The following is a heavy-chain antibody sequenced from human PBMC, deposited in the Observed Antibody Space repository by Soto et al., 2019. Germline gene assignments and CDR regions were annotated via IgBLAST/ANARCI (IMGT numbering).Heavy chain of an antibody. J-gene: IGHJ3*02. CDR2: IYHSGRT. V-gene: IGHV4-59*01. CDR1: GGSISFYN. Sequence: PSETLSLTCSVSGGSISFYNWNWIRQSPGKGLEWIGYIYHSGRTNYNPSLKSRVTISVDTSKNQFSLQLRSVTAADTAVYYCAKGDSTTHGDSFDIWGQGTMVTVSS. D-gene: IGHD6-13*01. CDR3: AKGDSTTHGDSFDI.